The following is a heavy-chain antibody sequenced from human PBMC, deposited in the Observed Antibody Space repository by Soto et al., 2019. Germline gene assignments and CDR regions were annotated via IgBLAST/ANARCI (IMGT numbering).Heavy chain of an antibody. J-gene: IGHJ4*02. CDR2: INHSGST. CDR3: ARGSPYYYDSSGYYTQDDY. V-gene: IGHV4-34*01. D-gene: IGHD3-22*01. CDR1: GGSFSGYY. Sequence: SETLSLTCAVYGGSFSGYYWSWIRQPPGKGLEWIGEINHSGSTNYNPSLKSRVTISVDTSKNQFSLKLSSVTAADTAVYYCARGSPYYYDSSGYYTQDDYWGQGTLVTVSS.